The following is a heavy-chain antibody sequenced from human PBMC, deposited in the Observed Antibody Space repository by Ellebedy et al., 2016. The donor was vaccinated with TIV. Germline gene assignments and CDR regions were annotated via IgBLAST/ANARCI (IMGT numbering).Heavy chain of an antibody. V-gene: IGHV3-30*02. D-gene: IGHD3-3*01. CDR2: MEYDESNK. Sequence: PGGSLRLSCAASGFTLSHYGMQWVRQAPGKGLEWVAFMEYDESNKAYADSVKGRFTISRDNSKNTLYLQMNGLRPEDTAVYYCAAKAAQFFFEFWGQGALVAVSS. CDR1: GFTLSHYG. CDR3: AAKAAQFFFEF. J-gene: IGHJ4*02.